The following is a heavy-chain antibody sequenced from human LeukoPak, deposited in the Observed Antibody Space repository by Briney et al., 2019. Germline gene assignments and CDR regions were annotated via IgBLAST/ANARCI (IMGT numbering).Heavy chain of an antibody. J-gene: IGHJ4*02. CDR3: ASAHVVVTATRYYFAY. CDR2: IIPIFGTA. D-gene: IGHD2-21*02. V-gene: IGHV1-69*06. Sequence: GASVKVSCKASGGTFSSYAISWVRQAPGQGLEWMGGIIPIFGTANYAQKFQGRVTITADKSTSTAYMELSSLRSEDTAVYYCASAHVVVTATRYYFAYWGQGTLVTVSS. CDR1: GGTFSSYA.